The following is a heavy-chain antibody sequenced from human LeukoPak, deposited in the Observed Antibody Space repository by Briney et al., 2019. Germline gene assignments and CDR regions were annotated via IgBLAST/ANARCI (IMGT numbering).Heavy chain of an antibody. J-gene: IGHJ5*02. Sequence: PSETLSLTCTVSGGSISSSSYYWGWIRQPPGKGLEWIGSVYYSGSTYYNPSLRSRVTISVDTSKTRFSLKLNSVTAADTAVYYCARSFSPLGPNRFDPWGQGTLVAVSS. CDR2: VYYSGST. CDR1: GGSISSSSYY. V-gene: IGHV4-39*01. CDR3: ARSFSPLGPNRFDP. D-gene: IGHD1-26*01.